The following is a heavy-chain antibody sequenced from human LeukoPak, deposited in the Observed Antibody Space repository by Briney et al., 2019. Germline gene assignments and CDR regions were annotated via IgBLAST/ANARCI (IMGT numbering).Heavy chain of an antibody. Sequence: GGSLRLSCAASGFTISRSSMHWVRQAPGKGLEFVSAISRSGGNAYYANSVKGRFTISRDTSKNTLYLQVGSLRVEDMAVYYCARVGDRSGNGYSHWGQGTLVTVSS. CDR1: GFTISRSS. D-gene: IGHD2-2*03. J-gene: IGHJ4*02. CDR2: ISRSGGNA. CDR3: ARVGDRSGNGYSH. V-gene: IGHV3-64*01.